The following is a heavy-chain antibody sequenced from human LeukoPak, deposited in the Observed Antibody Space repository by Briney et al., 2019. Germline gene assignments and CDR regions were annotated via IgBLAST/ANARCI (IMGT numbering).Heavy chain of an antibody. V-gene: IGHV3-21*01. CDR3: ARERRYYDSSGYFNDAFDI. CDR2: ISSSSSYI. Sequence: PGGSLRLSCAASGFTFSSYSMNWVRQAPGKGLEWVSSISSSSSYIYYADSVKGRFTIFRDNAKNSLYLQMNSLRAEDTAVYYCARERRYYDSSGYFNDAFDIWGQGTMVTVSS. D-gene: IGHD3-22*01. CDR1: GFTFSSYS. J-gene: IGHJ3*02.